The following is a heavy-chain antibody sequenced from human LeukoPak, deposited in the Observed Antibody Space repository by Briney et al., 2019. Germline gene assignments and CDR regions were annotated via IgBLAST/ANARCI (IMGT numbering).Heavy chain of an antibody. V-gene: IGHV4-59*08. J-gene: IGHJ4*02. D-gene: IGHD3-10*01. CDR1: GGSISSYY. CDR3: ASAGYYGSGSCRY. Sequence: SETLSLTCTVSGGSISSYYWSWIRQPPGKGLEWIGYIYYSGSTNYNPSLKSRVTISVDTSKNQFSLKLSSVTAADTAVYYCASAGYYGSGSCRYWGQGTLVTVSS. CDR2: IYYSGST.